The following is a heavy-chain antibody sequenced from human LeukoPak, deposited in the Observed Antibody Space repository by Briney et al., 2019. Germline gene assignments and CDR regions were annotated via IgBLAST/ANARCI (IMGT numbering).Heavy chain of an antibody. CDR3: ARVSLYDSSGYYSRGGDFDY. CDR1: GFTFSSYA. D-gene: IGHD3-22*01. V-gene: IGHV3-21*01. J-gene: IGHJ4*02. CDR2: ISSSSSYI. Sequence: GGSLRLSCAASGFTFSSYAMTWVRQAPGKGLEWVSSISSSSSYIYYADSVKGRFTISRDNAKNSLYLQMNSLRAEDTAVYYCARVSLYDSSGYYSRGGDFDYWGQGTLVTVSS.